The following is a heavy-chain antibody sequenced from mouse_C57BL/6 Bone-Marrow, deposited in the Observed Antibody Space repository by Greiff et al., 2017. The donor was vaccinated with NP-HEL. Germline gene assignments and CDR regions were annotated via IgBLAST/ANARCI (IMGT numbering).Heavy chain of an antibody. J-gene: IGHJ3*01. CDR1: GFTFSDYY. CDR3: ARERWFAY. Sequence: EVQLVESGGGLVQPGGSLKLSCAASGFTFSDYYMYWVRQTPEKRLEWVAYISNGGGSTYYPDTVKGRFTISRDNAKNTLYLQMSRLKSEDTAMYYCARERWFAYWGQGTLVTVSA. CDR2: ISNGGGST. V-gene: IGHV5-12*01.